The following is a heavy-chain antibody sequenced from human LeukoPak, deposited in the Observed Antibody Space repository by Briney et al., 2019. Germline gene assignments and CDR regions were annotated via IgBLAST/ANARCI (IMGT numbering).Heavy chain of an antibody. J-gene: IGHJ4*02. CDR2: INPNSGGT. D-gene: IGHD4-11*01. CDR3: ARIKWVVTND. V-gene: IGHV1-2*02. CDR1: VYTFTAYY. Sequence: GASVKVSCKTSVYTFTAYYIHWVRQAPGQGLEWMGWINPNSGGTNYGQNFQGRVTMTRDTSISTAYMELSSLRSDDTAMYYCARIKWVVTNDWGQGTLVTVSS.